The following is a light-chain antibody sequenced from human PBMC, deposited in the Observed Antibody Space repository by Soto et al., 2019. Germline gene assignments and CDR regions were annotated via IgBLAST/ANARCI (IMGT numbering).Light chain of an antibody. CDR3: QQCYNWPQRT. J-gene: IGKJ1*01. Sequence: EIVLTQSPATLSLSPGERATLSCRASQSVGTFFAWYQQKPGQAPRLLIYDASNRATGIPARFSGSGSGTDFTLTISSLEPEDFALYYCQQCYNWPQRTFGQGTKVDIK. V-gene: IGKV3-11*01. CDR1: QSVGTF. CDR2: DAS.